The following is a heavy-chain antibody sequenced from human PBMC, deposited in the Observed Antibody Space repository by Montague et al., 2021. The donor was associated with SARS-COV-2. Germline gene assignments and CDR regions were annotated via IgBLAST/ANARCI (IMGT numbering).Heavy chain of an antibody. CDR3: ARDRSRSGWVYYFDN. CDR2: IFHSGST. CDR1: GGSLSTYY. Sequence: SETLSLTCTVSGGSLSTYYWSWIRRPPGKGLEWIGYIFHSGSTNYNPSLKNRVVMSVDTSKNQFSLQLTSVTAADTAVYYCARDRSRSGWVYYFDNWGQGTLVTVSS. J-gene: IGHJ4*02. D-gene: IGHD6-19*01. V-gene: IGHV4-59*01.